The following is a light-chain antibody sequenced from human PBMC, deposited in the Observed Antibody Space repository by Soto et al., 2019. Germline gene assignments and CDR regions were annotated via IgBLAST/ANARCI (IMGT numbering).Light chain of an antibody. Sequence: DIQLTQSPSSLSASVGDRVTITWQAGQDVSGYLNSYQVKPGKAPKPLIYGASNLETGVPSRFSGSGSGTDFSFTISGLQPEDIATDYCQQYDNFPLTFGQGTRLEIK. CDR3: QQYDNFPLT. J-gene: IGKJ5*01. CDR1: QDVSGY. CDR2: GAS. V-gene: IGKV1-33*01.